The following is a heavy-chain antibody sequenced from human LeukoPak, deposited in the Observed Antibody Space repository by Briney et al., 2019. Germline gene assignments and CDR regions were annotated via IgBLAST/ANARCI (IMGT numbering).Heavy chain of an antibody. CDR3: ASLSTGTSYDY. J-gene: IGHJ4*02. Sequence: SETLSLTCTVSGGSISSGDYYWSWIRQPPGKGLEWIGYIYYSGSTYYNPSLKSRVTISVDTSKNQFSPKLSSVTAADTAVYYCASLSTGTSYDYWGQGTLVTVSS. V-gene: IGHV4-30-4*08. D-gene: IGHD1-1*01. CDR2: IYYSGST. CDR1: GGSISSGDYY.